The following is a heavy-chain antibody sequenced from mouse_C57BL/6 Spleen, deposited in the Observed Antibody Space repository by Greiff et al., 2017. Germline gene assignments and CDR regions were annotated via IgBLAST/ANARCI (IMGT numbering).Heavy chain of an antibody. CDR3: VREGWRAMDY. CDR2: LNPNHGGA. J-gene: IGHJ4*01. V-gene: IGHV1-22*01. D-gene: IGHD1-1*02. Sequence: VHVKQSGPALVQPGASVKMSCKASGYTFTDYTMPWVKQSHGKSLSWIGYLNPNHGGASSNQRFKGKAPLTVKKASSTAYMELRSLRSEDSAVYYCVREGWRAMDYWGQGSSVT. CDR1: GYTFTDYT.